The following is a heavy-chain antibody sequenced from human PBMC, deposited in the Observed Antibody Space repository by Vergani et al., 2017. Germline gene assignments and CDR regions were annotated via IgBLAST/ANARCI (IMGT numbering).Heavy chain of an antibody. Sequence: VQLLESGGGVVQPGGSLRLSCAASGFTFSSYGMHWVRQAPGKGLEWVAFIRYDGSNKYYADSVKGRFTISRDNSKNTLYLQMNSLRAEDTAVYYCAKAGDTAMADFDYWGQGTLVTVSS. CDR1: GFTFSSYG. V-gene: IGHV3-30*02. D-gene: IGHD5-18*01. CDR3: AKAGDTAMADFDY. J-gene: IGHJ4*02. CDR2: IRYDGSNK.